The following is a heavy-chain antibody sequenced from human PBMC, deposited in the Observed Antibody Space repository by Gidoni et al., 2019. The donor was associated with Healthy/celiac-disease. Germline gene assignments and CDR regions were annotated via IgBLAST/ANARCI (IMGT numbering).Heavy chain of an antibody. V-gene: IGHV3-9*01. CDR1: GFTFDDYA. CDR2: ISWNSGGM. J-gene: IGHJ3*02. Sequence: EVQLVEYGGGLVQPGRSLRLSCAASGFTFDDYAMHWVRQAPGKGLGWVSCISWNSGGMGYADFVRGRFTISRDNAKNSLYLQMNSWRAEDTALYYWAKDRGGRGVPDAFDIWGQGTMVTVSS. D-gene: IGHD3-10*01. CDR3: AKDRGGRGVPDAFDI.